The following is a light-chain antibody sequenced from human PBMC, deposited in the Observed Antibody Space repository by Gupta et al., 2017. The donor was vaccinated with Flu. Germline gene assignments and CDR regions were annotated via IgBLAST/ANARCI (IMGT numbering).Light chain of an antibody. V-gene: IGKV3-20*01. Sequence: TLSLSPGEGATLSCRASQSVSSSFLAWYQQKPGQAPRLLIYGASSRATGIPDRFSGSGSGTDFTLTISRLEPEDFAVYSCQLYGSSPRYTFGQGTKLEIK. CDR1: QSVSSSF. CDR3: QLYGSSPRYT. J-gene: IGKJ2*01. CDR2: GAS.